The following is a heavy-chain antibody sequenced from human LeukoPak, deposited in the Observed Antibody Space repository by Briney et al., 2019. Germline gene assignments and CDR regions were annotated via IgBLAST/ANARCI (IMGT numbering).Heavy chain of an antibody. J-gene: IGHJ4*02. Sequence: GGSLRLSCAASGFTFSSYWMSWVRQAPGKGLEWVANIKQDGSEKYYVDSVKGRFTISRDNAKNSLYLQMNSLRAEDTAVCYCARDVQDSSGYYYDYWGQGTLVTVSS. CDR1: GFTFSSYW. D-gene: IGHD3-22*01. V-gene: IGHV3-7*01. CDR2: IKQDGSEK. CDR3: ARDVQDSSGYYYDY.